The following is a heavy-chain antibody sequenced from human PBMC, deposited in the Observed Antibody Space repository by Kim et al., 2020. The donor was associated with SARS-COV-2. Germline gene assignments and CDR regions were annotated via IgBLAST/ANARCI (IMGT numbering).Heavy chain of an antibody. CDR3: GGESSGYYYFDY. J-gene: IGHJ4*02. CDR1: NGSISSSTYS. CDR2: IYYSGST. D-gene: IGHD6-19*01. Sequence: SETLSLTCTVSNGSISSSTYSWGWIRQTPGKGLEWIGSIYYSGSTYYNPSLKSRVAISADTSKNEISLEVTSVTAADTAVYFCGGESSGYYYFDYWGQGTRVTVSS. V-gene: IGHV4-39*07.